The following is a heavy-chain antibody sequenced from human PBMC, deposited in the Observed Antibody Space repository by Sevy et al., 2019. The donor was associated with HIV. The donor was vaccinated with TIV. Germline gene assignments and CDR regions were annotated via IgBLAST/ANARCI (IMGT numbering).Heavy chain of an antibody. CDR1: GFTFADHA. J-gene: IGHJ4*02. CDR3: ARDHCTDGACFRSGYFDY. D-gene: IGHD2-8*01. Sequence: GGSLRLSCAASGFTFADHAFHWVRQAPGKGLEWVAIISFDGRNKRLAESVKGRFTISRDDSKNTVYQQMSSLRPEDTAVYYCARDHCTDGACFRSGYFDYWGQGTLVTVSS. CDR2: ISFDGRNK. V-gene: IGHV3-30*04.